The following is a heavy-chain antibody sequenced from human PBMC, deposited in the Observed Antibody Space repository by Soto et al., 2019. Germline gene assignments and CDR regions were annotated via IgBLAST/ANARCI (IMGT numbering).Heavy chain of an antibody. D-gene: IGHD4-17*01. CDR3: ARGKLDYVLDEYYFDY. CDR2: MNHSGTT. J-gene: IGHJ4*02. Sequence: SETLSLTCTVSGGSISSSDFYWGWLRQTPGKGLEFIGRMNHSGTTNYNPSLKSRVTISVDTSKNQFSLKLSSVTAADTAVYYCARGKLDYVLDEYYFDYWGQGTLVTVSS. CDR1: GGSISSSDFY. V-gene: IGHV4-39*07.